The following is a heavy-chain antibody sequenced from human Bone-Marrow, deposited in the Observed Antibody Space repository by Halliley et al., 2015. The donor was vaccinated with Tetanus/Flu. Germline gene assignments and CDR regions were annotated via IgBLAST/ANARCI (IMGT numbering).Heavy chain of an antibody. CDR2: ISSRGTYI. CDR3: ATPDTLDN. Sequence: QGLEWLASISSRGTYIFYADSVKGRFAISRDNAKNSLYLQVHSLRVDDTAIYYCATPDTLDNWGQGTPVTVSS. J-gene: IGHJ4*02. D-gene: IGHD2-15*01. V-gene: IGHV3-21*01.